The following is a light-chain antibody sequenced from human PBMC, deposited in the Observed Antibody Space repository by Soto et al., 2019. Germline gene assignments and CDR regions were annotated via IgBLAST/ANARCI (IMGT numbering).Light chain of an antibody. CDR3: CSYTTSNTLV. CDR1: SSDVGRYNY. J-gene: IGLJ2*01. CDR2: DVN. Sequence: QSALTQPASVSGSPGQSITISCTGTSSDVGRYNYVSWYQQYPGKAPKLMIYDVNNRPSGVSNRFSGSKSGNTASLTIPGLQAEDEADYYCCSYTTSNTLVFGGGTKLTVL. V-gene: IGLV2-14*03.